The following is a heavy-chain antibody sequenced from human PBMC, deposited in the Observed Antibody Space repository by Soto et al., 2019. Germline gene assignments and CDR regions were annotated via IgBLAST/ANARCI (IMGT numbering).Heavy chain of an antibody. J-gene: IGHJ6*02. Sequence: QVQLVQSGAEVKKPGSSVKVSCKASGGTFSSYAISWVRQAPGQGLEWMGGINPICGTANYAQKFQGRVTITAKKSTSTAYMELSSLRSEDTAVYYCARRYYYGSGSGLYGMDVWGQGTTVTVSS. V-gene: IGHV1-69*06. CDR3: ARRYYYGSGSGLYGMDV. CDR1: GGTFSSYA. CDR2: INPICGTA. D-gene: IGHD3-10*01.